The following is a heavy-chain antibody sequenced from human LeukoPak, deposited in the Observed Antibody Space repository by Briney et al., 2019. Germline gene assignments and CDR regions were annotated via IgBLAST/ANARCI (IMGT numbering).Heavy chain of an antibody. CDR1: GFTFRSYG. Sequence: PGGSLRLSCAASGFTFRSYGISWVRQAPGKGLEWVSTISGGGGYIYYADPVKGRFTISRDNSKNTLYLQMNSLRAEDRAVYYCAKDRIAVAGGFDYWGQGTLVTVSS. CDR2: ISGGGGYI. CDR3: AKDRIAVAGGFDY. V-gene: IGHV3-23*01. J-gene: IGHJ4*02. D-gene: IGHD6-19*01.